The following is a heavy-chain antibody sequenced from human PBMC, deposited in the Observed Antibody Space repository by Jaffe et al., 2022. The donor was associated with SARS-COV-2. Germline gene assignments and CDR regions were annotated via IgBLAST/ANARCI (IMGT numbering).Heavy chain of an antibody. D-gene: IGHD1-26*01. V-gene: IGHV1-24*01. CDR1: GYTLTELS. CDR3: ATFPSQGWELLQAYAFDI. J-gene: IGHJ3*02. Sequence: QVQLVQSGAEVKKPGASVKVSCKVSGYTLTELSMHWVRQAPGKGLEWMGGFDPEDGETIYAQKFQGRVTMTEDTSTDTAYMELSSLRSEDTAVYYCATFPSQGWELLQAYAFDIWGQGTMVTVSS. CDR2: FDPEDGET.